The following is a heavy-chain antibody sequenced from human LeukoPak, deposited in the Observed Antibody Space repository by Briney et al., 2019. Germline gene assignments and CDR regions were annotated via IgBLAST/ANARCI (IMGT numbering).Heavy chain of an antibody. CDR3: AKERSSGWPFDY. Sequence: PGGSLRLSCAASGFTFGDHHMDWVRQAPGEGLEWVSAISGSGGTTYYADSVKGRFTISRDNSKNTLYLLMNSLRADDTAVYYCAKERSSGWPFDYWGQGTLVTVSS. CDR2: ISGSGGTT. D-gene: IGHD6-19*01. CDR1: GFTFGDHH. J-gene: IGHJ4*02. V-gene: IGHV3-23*01.